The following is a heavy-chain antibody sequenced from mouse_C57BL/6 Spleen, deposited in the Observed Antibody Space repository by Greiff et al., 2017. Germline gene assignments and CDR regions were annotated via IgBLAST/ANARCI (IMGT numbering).Heavy chain of an antibody. V-gene: IGHV1-26*01. Sequence: EVQLQQSGPELVKPGASVKISCKASGYTFTDYYMTWVKQSHGKSLEWIGDINPNNGGTSYNQKFKGKATLTVDKSSSTAYMALRSLTSEDSAVYDCSRLRLYAMDYWGQGTSVTVSS. CDR3: SRLRLYAMDY. CDR1: GYTFTDYY. CDR2: INPNNGGT. D-gene: IGHD2-4*01. J-gene: IGHJ4*01.